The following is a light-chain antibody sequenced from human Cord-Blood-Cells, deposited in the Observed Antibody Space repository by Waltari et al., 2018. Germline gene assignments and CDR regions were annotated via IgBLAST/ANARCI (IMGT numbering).Light chain of an antibody. CDR2: EGS. V-gene: IGLV2-23*03. CDR1: SSDVGSYNL. J-gene: IGLJ1*01. Sequence: QSALTQPAPVSGSPGQSIPISCTGTSSDVGSYNLVSWYQQHPAKAPKLMIYEGSKRPSGVSNRFSGSKSGNTASLTISGLQAEDEADYYCCSYAGSSTFVFGTGTKVTVL. CDR3: CSYAGSSTFV.